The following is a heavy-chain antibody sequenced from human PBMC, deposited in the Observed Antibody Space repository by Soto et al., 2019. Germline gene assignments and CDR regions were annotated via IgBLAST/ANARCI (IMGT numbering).Heavy chain of an antibody. Sequence: GASVKVSCKASGYTFTSYGISWVRQAPGQGLEWTGWISAYNGNTNYAQKLQGRVTMTTDTSTSTAYMELRSLRSDDTAVYYCAIYLRSIAGAGGGYYYYYGMDVWGQGTTVTVSS. CDR1: GYTFTSYG. J-gene: IGHJ6*02. D-gene: IGHD6-13*01. V-gene: IGHV1-18*01. CDR2: ISAYNGNT. CDR3: AIYLRSIAGAGGGYYYYYGMDV.